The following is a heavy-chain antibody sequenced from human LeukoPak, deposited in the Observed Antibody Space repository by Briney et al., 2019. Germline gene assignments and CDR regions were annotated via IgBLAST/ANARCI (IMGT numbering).Heavy chain of an antibody. V-gene: IGHV3-74*01. J-gene: IGHJ4*02. CDR1: GFTLSKYW. CDR2: IDTEGTVT. D-gene: IGHD6-19*01. CDR3: ATKQWLAPPPDS. Sequence: TGGSLRLSCAASGFTLSKYWMLWVRQAPGKGLESVSRIDTEGTVTTYADSVKGRFTVSRDNADNTMFLQMNSVRDEDTAVYYCATKQWLAPPPDSWGQGTPVTVSS.